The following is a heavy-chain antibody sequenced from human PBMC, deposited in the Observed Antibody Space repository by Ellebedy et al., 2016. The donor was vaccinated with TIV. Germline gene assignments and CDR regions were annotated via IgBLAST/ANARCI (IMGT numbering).Heavy chain of an antibody. V-gene: IGHV3-72*01. CDR3: ARDKYGSYDY. D-gene: IGHD1-26*01. CDR2: SKNKVNSYSA. CDR1: GFTFSDHY. Sequence: GESLKISXAASGFTFSDHYMDWVRQAPGKGLEWVVRSKNKVNSYSAHYAASVKDRFTISRDDSKDFLYLQMNSLKTEDTAVYYCARDKYGSYDYWGQGTLVTVSS. J-gene: IGHJ4*02.